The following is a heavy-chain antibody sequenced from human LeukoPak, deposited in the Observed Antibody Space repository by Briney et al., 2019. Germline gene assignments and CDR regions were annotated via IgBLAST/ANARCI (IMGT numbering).Heavy chain of an antibody. J-gene: IGHJ4*02. CDR2: FDPEDGET. V-gene: IGHV1-24*01. Sequence: ASVKVSCKVSGYTLTELSMHWVRQAPGKGLEWMGGFDPEDGETIYAQKFQGRVTMTEDTSTDTAYMELSSLRSEDTAVYYCTTEDVVVPAAMHPPRLVDYWGQGTLVTVSS. CDR3: TTEDVVVPAAMHPPRLVDY. CDR1: GYTLTELS. D-gene: IGHD2-2*01.